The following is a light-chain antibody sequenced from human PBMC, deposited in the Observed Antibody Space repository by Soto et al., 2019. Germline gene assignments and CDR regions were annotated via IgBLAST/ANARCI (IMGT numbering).Light chain of an antibody. J-gene: IGKJ4*01. CDR2: GAS. CDR1: QSISSSY. Sequence: EIVLTQSPGTLSLSPGERATLSCRASQSISSSYLAWYQQKPGQAPRLLVYGASSMATGIPDRFSGSGSGTDFTLTISRLEPEDFALYYCQQYSDSPPVTFGGGTKVEIK. CDR3: QQYSDSPPVT. V-gene: IGKV3-20*01.